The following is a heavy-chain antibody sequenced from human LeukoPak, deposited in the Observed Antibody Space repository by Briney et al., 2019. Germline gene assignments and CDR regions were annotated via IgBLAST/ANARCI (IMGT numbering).Heavy chain of an antibody. V-gene: IGHV3-23*01. Sequence: GGSLRLSCAASGFPFSSYAMSWVRQAPGKGLEWVSVISDSGGRTYSAASVKGRFTISRDNSKDTLYLQMNSLRAEDTAVYYCARAPIVATITLFDPWGQGTLVTVSS. J-gene: IGHJ5*02. CDR3: ARAPIVATITLFDP. D-gene: IGHD5-12*01. CDR1: GFPFSSYA. CDR2: ISDSGGRT.